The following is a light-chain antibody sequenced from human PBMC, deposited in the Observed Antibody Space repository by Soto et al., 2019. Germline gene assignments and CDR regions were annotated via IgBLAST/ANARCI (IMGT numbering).Light chain of an antibody. CDR3: HQYNNWPPTWT. J-gene: IGKJ1*01. CDR1: QSVSSN. Sequence: EIVMTQSPATLSVSPGERATLSCRASQSVSSNLAWYQQKPGQAPRLLIYGASTRATGIPARFSGSGSGTEFTLTISSPQSEDSAVYSCHQYNNWPPTWTFGQGTKV. V-gene: IGKV3-15*01. CDR2: GAS.